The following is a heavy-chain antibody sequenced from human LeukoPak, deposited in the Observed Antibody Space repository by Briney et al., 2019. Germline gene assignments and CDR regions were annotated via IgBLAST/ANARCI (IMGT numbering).Heavy chain of an antibody. V-gene: IGHV1-18*01. CDR3: ARDERDIVVVPAAVVYYYYGMDV. Sequence: GASVKVSCKASGYTFTSYGISWVRQAPGQGLEWMGWISAYNGNTNYAQKLQGRVTMTTDTSTSTAYMELRSLGSDDTAVYYCARDERDIVVVPAAVVYYYYGMDVWGQGTTVTVSS. J-gene: IGHJ6*02. CDR2: ISAYNGNT. CDR1: GYTFTSYG. D-gene: IGHD2-2*01.